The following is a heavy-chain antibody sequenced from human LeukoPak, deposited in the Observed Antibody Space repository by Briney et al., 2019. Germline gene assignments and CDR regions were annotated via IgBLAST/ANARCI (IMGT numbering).Heavy chain of an antibody. Sequence: SETLSLTCTVSSDSISSYYWNWIRQPPGKGLERIGYIYYSGSPNYNPSLRSRVAISVDTSKNQFSLKLSSVTAADTAVYYCAKGAKYPLGQPPRYNWFDPWGQGTLVTVSS. CDR3: AKGAKYPLGQPPRYNWFDP. V-gene: IGHV4-59*01. CDR1: SDSISSYY. D-gene: IGHD3-16*01. CDR2: IYYSGSP. J-gene: IGHJ5*02.